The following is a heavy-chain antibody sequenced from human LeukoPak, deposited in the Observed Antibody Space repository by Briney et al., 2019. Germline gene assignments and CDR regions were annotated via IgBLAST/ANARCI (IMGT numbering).Heavy chain of an antibody. D-gene: IGHD7-27*01. CDR2: INTNTVNP. Sequence: GASVNVSCKASGYTFTNYAVNWVRQAPGQRLEGMGWINTNTVNPTYPQGFAGQLVFSLDASLSPAYLQTRSLKAEDTTDCYGARERGDRGTFDIWGQGTMVTVSS. CDR3: ARERGDRGTFDI. CDR1: GYTFTNYA. V-gene: IGHV7-4-1*02. J-gene: IGHJ3*02.